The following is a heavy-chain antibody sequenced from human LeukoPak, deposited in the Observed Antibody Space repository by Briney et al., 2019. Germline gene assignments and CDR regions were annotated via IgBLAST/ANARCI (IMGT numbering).Heavy chain of an antibody. Sequence: SETLSLTCSVSGDSISYFYWSWIRQAAGKGLEWIGRVSSSGSTDYNASLKSRVTISVDTSKNQFSLILTSVTAADTAVYYCAKTVAGSTDYWGQGTLVTVSS. J-gene: IGHJ4*02. V-gene: IGHV4-4*07. CDR1: GDSISYFY. CDR2: VSSSGST. CDR3: AKTVAGSTDY. D-gene: IGHD6-19*01.